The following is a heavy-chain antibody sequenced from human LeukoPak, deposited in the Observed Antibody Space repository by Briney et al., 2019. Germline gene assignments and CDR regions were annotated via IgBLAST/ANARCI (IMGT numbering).Heavy chain of an antibody. CDR2: INHNGYT. V-gene: IGHV4-34*01. Sequence: SETLSLTCAVYGGPFSGYYWNWIRQPPGKGLEWIGEINHNGYTNYNPSLESRVTISVDTSKNQFSLKVYSLTDADTAVYFCARAGTGDRSAVFDYWGQEILVTVSS. D-gene: IGHD7-27*01. CDR1: GGPFSGYY. J-gene: IGHJ4*02. CDR3: ARAGTGDRSAVFDY.